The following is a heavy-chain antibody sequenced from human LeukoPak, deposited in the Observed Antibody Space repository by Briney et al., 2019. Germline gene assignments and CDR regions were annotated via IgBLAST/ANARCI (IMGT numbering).Heavy chain of an antibody. Sequence: GRSLRLSCAASGFTFSSYTMHWVRQAPGKGLEWVAVISYDGSDKYYADSVKGRFTISRDNSKNTLYLQMNSLRAEDTAVYYCAKGEYCSSTICYTVGAFDMWGQGTMVTVSS. CDR1: GFTFSSYT. J-gene: IGHJ3*02. V-gene: IGHV3-30*04. CDR2: ISYDGSDK. D-gene: IGHD2-2*02. CDR3: AKGEYCSSTICYTVGAFDM.